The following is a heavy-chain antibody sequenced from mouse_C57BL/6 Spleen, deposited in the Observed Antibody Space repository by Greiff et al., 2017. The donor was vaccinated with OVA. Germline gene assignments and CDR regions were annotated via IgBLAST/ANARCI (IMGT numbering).Heavy chain of an antibody. CDR3: TRSNPNYYGSSYAMDY. D-gene: IGHD1-1*01. J-gene: IGHJ4*01. Sequence: VQRVESGAELVRPGASVTLSCKASGYTFTDYEMHWVKQTPVHGLEWIGAIDPETGGTAYNQKFKGKAILTADKSSSTAYMELRSLTSEDSAVYYCTRSNPNYYGSSYAMDYWGQGTSVTVSS. V-gene: IGHV1-15*01. CDR2: IDPETGGT. CDR1: GYTFTDYE.